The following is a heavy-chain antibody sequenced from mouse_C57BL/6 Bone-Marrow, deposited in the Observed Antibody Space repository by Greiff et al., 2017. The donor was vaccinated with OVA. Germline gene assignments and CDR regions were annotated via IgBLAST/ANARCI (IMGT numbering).Heavy chain of an antibody. J-gene: IGHJ3*01. CDR2: IHPNSGST. CDR3: ARPGYYVAWFAY. D-gene: IGHD2-3*01. V-gene: IGHV1-64*01. Sequence: QVQLQQSGAELVKPGASVKLSCKASGYTFTSYWMHWVKQRPGQGLEWIGMIHPNSGSTNYNEKFKSKATLTVDKSSSTAYMQLSSLTSEDSAVYYCARPGYYVAWFAYWGQGTLVTVSA. CDR1: GYTFTSYW.